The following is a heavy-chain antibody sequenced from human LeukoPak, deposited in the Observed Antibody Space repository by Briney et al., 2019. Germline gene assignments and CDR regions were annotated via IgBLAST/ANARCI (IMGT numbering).Heavy chain of an antibody. V-gene: IGHV1-69*13. CDR3: AKVGDNGHSYGWGDYYFDY. J-gene: IGHJ4*02. D-gene: IGHD5-18*01. CDR1: GGTFSSYA. Sequence: VASVKVSCKASGGTFSSYAISWVRQAPGQGLEWMGGIIPIFGSANYAQKFQGRVTITADESTSTAYIELSSLRSEDTAVYYCAKVGDNGHSYGWGDYYFDYWGQGTLVTVSS. CDR2: IIPIFGSA.